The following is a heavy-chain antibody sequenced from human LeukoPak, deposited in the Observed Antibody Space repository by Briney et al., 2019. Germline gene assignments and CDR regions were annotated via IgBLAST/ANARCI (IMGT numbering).Heavy chain of an antibody. CDR1: GFTFSSDA. CDR3: AKIPGVAVTGMGNWFDP. V-gene: IGHV3-23*01. Sequence: GGSLTLSCAASGFTFSSDAMNWVRLAPGEGLEWVSAISGSGDITYDADSVKGRFTISRDNSKNTLYLQMNSLRDEDTAIYYCAKIPGVAVTGMGNWFDPWGQGNLVTVSS. D-gene: IGHD6-19*01. J-gene: IGHJ5*02. CDR2: ISGSGDIT.